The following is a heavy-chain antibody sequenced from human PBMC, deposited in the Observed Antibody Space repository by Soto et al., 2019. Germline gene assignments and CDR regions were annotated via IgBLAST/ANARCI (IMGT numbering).Heavy chain of an antibody. Sequence: PGGSLRLSFAASGFSLSVYWMHWVHQAPGKGLAWVSRIDTYGSATKYADSVEGRFSISKDNAENTLYLQMNNLRADDTAVYYCVRVLKSIGWDNDVFDIWGQGTMVTVSS. CDR2: IDTYGSAT. V-gene: IGHV3-74*01. J-gene: IGHJ3*02. D-gene: IGHD6-19*01. CDR1: GFSLSVYW. CDR3: VRVLKSIGWDNDVFDI.